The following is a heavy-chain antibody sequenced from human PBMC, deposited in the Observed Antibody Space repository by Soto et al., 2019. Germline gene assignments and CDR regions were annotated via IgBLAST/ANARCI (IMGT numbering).Heavy chain of an antibody. D-gene: IGHD5-12*01. CDR3: SKSGSYLNYFDY. V-gene: IGHV3-23*01. CDR2: ISGSGGSA. Sequence: EVQLLESGGGLVRPGGSLRLSCAASAFTFSNYAMNWVRQAPGKGLEWVSVISGSGGSASYADSVQGRFTISRDNSKNTLYLQMNSLRAEDTAVYYCSKSGSYLNYFDYWGQGTLVTVSS. J-gene: IGHJ4*02. CDR1: AFTFSNYA.